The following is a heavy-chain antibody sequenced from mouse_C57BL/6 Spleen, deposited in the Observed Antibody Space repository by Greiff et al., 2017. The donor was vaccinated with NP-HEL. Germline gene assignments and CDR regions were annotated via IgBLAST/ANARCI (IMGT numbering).Heavy chain of an antibody. CDR1: GYTFTSYW. D-gene: IGHD1-3*01. V-gene: IGHV1-61*01. CDR3: ARYGDNYPFAY. J-gene: IGHJ3*01. Sequence: QVHVKQPGAELVRPGSSVKLSCKASGYTFTSYWMDWVKQRPGQGLEWIGNIYPSDSETHYNQKFKDKDTLTVDKSSSTAYMQLSSLTSEDSAVYYCARYGDNYPFAYWGQGTLVTVSA. CDR2: IYPSDSET.